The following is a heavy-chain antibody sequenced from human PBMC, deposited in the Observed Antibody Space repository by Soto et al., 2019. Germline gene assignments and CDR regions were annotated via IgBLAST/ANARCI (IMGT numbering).Heavy chain of an antibody. CDR3: ARDPGRSYGPD. CDR2: IYSGGST. V-gene: IGHV3-66*01. J-gene: IGHJ4*02. Sequence: EVQLVESGGGLVQPGGSLRLSCAASGFTVSSNYMSWVRQAPGKGLEWVSVIYSGGSTYYADSVKGRFTISRDNSKNTLYLQMNCLRAEDTAVYYCARDPGRSYGPDWGQGTLVTVSS. D-gene: IGHD1-26*01. CDR1: GFTVSSNY.